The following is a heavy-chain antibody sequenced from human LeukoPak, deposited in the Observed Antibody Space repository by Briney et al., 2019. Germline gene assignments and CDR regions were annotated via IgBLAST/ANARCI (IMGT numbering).Heavy chain of an antibody. D-gene: IGHD1-26*01. Sequence: PGGSLRLSCAASGFIFSSHWMSWLRQAPGKGLEWAADINVDGTDKNYVVSVKGRFTISRVHAKNSQYLHMSSLRADDTALYYCSRSGSNFSKWGRGTLVGVSS. CDR1: GFIFSSHW. CDR3: SRSGSNFSK. V-gene: IGHV3-7*03. CDR2: INVDGTDK. J-gene: IGHJ4*02.